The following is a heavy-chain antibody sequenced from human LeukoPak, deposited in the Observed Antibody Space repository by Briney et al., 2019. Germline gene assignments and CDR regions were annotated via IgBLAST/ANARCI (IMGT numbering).Heavy chain of an antibody. CDR3: ARDPGGYERGYYYGMDV. V-gene: IGHV1-18*01. CDR1: GYTFTSYG. CDR2: ISAYNGNT. D-gene: IGHD5-12*01. Sequence: ASVKVSCKASGYTFTSYGISWVRQAPGQGPAWMGWISAYNGNTNYAQKLQGRVTMTTGTSTSTAYMELRSLRSDDTAVYYCARDPGGYERGYYYGMDVWGQGTTVTVSS. J-gene: IGHJ6*02.